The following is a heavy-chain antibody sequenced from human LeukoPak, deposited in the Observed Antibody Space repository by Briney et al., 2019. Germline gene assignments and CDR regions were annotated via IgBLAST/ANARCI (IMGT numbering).Heavy chain of an antibody. CDR1: GFTFSTYA. D-gene: IGHD2-2*03. Sequence: GGSLRLSCSASGFTFSTYAMHWVRQAPGKGLEHVSTINTNGDDTYYADSVKGRFTISRDNSKNTLYLQMSSLRPEDTAVYYCAKAGPGYCSSSSCYNFDYWGQGTLVTVSS. CDR3: AKAGPGYCSSSSCYNFDY. V-gene: IGHV3-64D*06. J-gene: IGHJ4*02. CDR2: INTNGDDT.